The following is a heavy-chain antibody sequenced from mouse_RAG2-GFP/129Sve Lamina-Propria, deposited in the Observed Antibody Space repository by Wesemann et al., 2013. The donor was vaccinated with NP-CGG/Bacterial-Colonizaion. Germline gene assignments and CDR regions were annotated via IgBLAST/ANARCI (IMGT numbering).Heavy chain of an antibody. CDR2: INYDGSST. V-gene: IGHV5-16*01. J-gene: IGHJ3*01. CDR3: ARLYDYGRFAY. D-gene: IGHD2-4*01. Sequence: EVKLVESEGGLVQPGSSMKLSCTASGFTFSDYYMAWVRQVPEKGLEWVANINYDGSSTYYLDSLKSRFIISRDNAKNILYLQMSSLKSEDTATYYCARLYDYGRFAYWGQGTLVTVSA. CDR1: GFTFSDYY.